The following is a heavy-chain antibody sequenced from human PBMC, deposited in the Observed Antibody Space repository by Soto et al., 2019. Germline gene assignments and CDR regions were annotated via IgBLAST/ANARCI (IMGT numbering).Heavy chain of an antibody. CDR3: AKGPHCSSTSCYEYYYYMDV. Sequence: EVQLVESGGGLVQPGRSLRLSCAASGFTFDDYAMHWVRQAPGKGLEWVSGISWNSGSIGYADSVKGRFTISRDNAKNSLYLQMNSLSAEDTDLYYCAKGPHCSSTSCYEYYYYMDVWGKGSTVTVSS. V-gene: IGHV3-9*01. J-gene: IGHJ6*03. CDR1: GFTFDDYA. D-gene: IGHD2-2*01. CDR2: ISWNSGSI.